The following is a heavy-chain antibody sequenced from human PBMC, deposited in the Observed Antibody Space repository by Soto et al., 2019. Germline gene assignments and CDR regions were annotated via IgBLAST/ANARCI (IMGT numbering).Heavy chain of an antibody. V-gene: IGHV3-49*01. CDR1: GFTFGDYA. D-gene: IGHD2-15*01. CDR2: IRSKAYGGTT. Sequence: GGSLRLSCTASGFTFGDYAMSWFRQAPGKGLEWVGFIRSKAYGGTTEYTASVKGRFTISRDDSKSIAYLQMNSLKTEDTAVYYCTRDEVVVAARLGWFDPWGQGTLVTVSS. J-gene: IGHJ5*02. CDR3: TRDEVVVAARLGWFDP.